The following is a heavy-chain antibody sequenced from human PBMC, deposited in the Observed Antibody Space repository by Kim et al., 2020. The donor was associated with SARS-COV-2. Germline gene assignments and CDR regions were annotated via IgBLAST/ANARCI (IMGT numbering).Heavy chain of an antibody. CDR3: ARGQPLDF. D-gene: IGHD2-2*01. CDR1: GGSIRSGGKF. J-gene: IGHJ4*02. V-gene: IGHV4-31*03. CDR2: ISYSGNS. Sequence: SETLSLTCSVSGGSIRSGGKFWTWIRQHPAMGLEWIGYISYSGNSHYSPFLRSRVSISLQTSENQFSLMLTSVTAADTAVYYCARGQPLDFWGQGILVTVSS.